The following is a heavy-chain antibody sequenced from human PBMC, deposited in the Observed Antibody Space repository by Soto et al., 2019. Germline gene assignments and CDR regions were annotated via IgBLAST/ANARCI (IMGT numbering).Heavy chain of an antibody. CDR1: GYTFTGYD. D-gene: IGHD1-26*01. Sequence: QAQLVQSGAEVKKPGASVKVSCKASGYTFTGYDINWVRQATGQGLEWMGWMNPNSGNTGYAQNFQGRVTMTRDNSITTAYMDLTSLRDDDSAVYYCAGEKVGTTGIDFWGQGTLVTVSS. J-gene: IGHJ4*02. V-gene: IGHV1-8*01. CDR2: MNPNSGNT. CDR3: AGEKVGTTGIDF.